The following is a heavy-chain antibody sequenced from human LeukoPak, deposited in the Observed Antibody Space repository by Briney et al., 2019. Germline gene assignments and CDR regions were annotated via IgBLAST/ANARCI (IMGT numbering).Heavy chain of an antibody. Sequence: GGSLRLSCAASGFNFDDFWRRWVRQAPGKGLEWVAGISGDGGWVYYVDSVKGRFTISRDNAESTLYLQMNILRAEDTAVYYGTTEVWWGDKKSSSWSGYLDYWGQGILVTVSS. CDR2: ISGDGGWV. J-gene: IGHJ4*02. CDR1: GFNFDDFW. CDR3: TTEVWWGDKKSSSWSGYLDY. V-gene: IGHV3-7*01. D-gene: IGHD6-13*01.